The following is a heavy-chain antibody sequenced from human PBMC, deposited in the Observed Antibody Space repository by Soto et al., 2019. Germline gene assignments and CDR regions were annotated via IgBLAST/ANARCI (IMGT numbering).Heavy chain of an antibody. CDR1: GYTFTSYY. J-gene: IGHJ6*04. CDR3: ARGLFAGGV. Sequence: QVQLVQSGAEVKKPGASVRVSCKASGYTFTSYYIHWVRQAPGQGLEWMGIINPNGGSTNYAQKCQVRVTMTRDTSTSTVYMDLSSLRSEDTAVYYCARGLFAGGVWGKGTTVTVSS. V-gene: IGHV1-46*03. CDR2: INPNGGST. D-gene: IGHD3-10*01.